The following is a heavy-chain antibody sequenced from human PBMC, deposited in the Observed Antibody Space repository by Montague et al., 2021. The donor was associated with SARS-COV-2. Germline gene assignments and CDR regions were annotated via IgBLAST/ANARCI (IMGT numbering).Heavy chain of an antibody. CDR3: VRGFDS. Sequence: SETLSLTCTVSGGSISSYYWSWIRQPPGKGLERIGYIYYSGSTNYNPSLKSRATISVDTSKNQFSLKLSSVTAADAAVYYCVRGFDSWGQGTLVTVSS. D-gene: IGHD3-10*01. J-gene: IGHJ5*01. V-gene: IGHV4-59*08. CDR2: IYYSGST. CDR1: GGSISSYY.